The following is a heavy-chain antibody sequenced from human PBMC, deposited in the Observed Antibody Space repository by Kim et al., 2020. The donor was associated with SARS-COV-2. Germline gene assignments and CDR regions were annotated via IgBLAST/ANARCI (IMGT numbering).Heavy chain of an antibody. V-gene: IGHV3-74*01. J-gene: IGHJ4*02. CDR3: ARSYEWGLDN. CDR1: GFTFSIYT. CDR2: INGGGNVT. D-gene: IGHD3-16*01. Sequence: GGSLRLSCAASGFTFSIYTMNWVRQAPGKGPVWVSRINGGGNVTSYADSVQGRFTISRDNAKNTLHLQMTGLRAEDTALYYCARSYEWGLDNWGQGTLVTVSS.